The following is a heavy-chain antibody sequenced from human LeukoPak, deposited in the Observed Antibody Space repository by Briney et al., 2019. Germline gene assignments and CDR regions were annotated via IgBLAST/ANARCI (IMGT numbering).Heavy chain of an antibody. V-gene: IGHV3-30*03. Sequence: GGSLRLSCAASGFTFSSCGMHWVRQAPGKGLEWVAVISYDGSNKYYADSVKGRFTSSRDNSKNTLYLQMNSLRAEDTAVYYCARIADYGDYGDYWGQGTLVTVPS. J-gene: IGHJ4*02. CDR2: ISYDGSNK. D-gene: IGHD4-17*01. CDR3: ARIADYGDYGDY. CDR1: GFTFSSCG.